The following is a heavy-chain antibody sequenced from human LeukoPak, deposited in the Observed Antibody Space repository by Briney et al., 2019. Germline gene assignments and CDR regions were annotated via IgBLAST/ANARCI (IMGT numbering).Heavy chain of an antibody. CDR1: GYTFTGYY. V-gene: IGHV1-2*02. CDR2: INPNSGGT. Sequence: ASVKVSCKASGYTFTGYYMHWVRQAPGQGLEWMGWINPNSGGTNYAQKFQGRVTMTRDTSISTAYMELSRLRSDDTAVYYCAREAPDQDWFDPWGQGTLVTVSS. D-gene: IGHD1-14*01. CDR3: AREAPDQDWFDP. J-gene: IGHJ5*02.